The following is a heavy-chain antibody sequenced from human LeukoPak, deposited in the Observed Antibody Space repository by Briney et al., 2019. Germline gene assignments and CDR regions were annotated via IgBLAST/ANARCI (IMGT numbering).Heavy chain of an antibody. CDR2: ISETGSHT. CDR1: GFTFSSHA. CDR3: ATVLGGRYFHY. Sequence: GGSLRLSCAASGFTFSSHAVSWVRQGPGKGLEWVSSISETGSHTYYADSVKGRFTITRDNFMNTLNLQMNSLRADDTAVYYCATVLGGRYFHYWGQGTAVTVSS. V-gene: IGHV3-23*01. J-gene: IGHJ4*02.